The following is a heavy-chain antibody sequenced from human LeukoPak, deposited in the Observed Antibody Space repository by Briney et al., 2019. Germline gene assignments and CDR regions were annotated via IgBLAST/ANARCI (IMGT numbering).Heavy chain of an antibody. D-gene: IGHD6-6*01. Sequence: PSETLSLTCAVYGGSFSGYYWSWIRQPPGKGLEWLGEINHSGNTNYNLSLKSRVTISVDTSKNQFSLKLSSVTAADTAVYYCARRWVAARRRGYFDYWGQGTLVTVSS. CDR3: ARRWVAARRRGYFDY. J-gene: IGHJ4*02. CDR1: GGSFSGYY. CDR2: INHSGNT. V-gene: IGHV4-34*01.